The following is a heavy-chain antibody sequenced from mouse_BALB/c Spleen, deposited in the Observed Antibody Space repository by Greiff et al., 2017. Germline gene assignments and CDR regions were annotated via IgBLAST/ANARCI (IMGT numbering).Heavy chain of an antibody. Sequence: DVQLVESGGGLVKPGGSLKLSCAASGFTFSDYYMYWVRQTPEKRLEWVATISDGGSYTYYPDSVKGRFTISRDNAKNNLYLQMSSLKSEDTAMYYCARWGNYYAMDYWGQGTSVTVSS. CDR2: ISDGGSYT. V-gene: IGHV5-4*02. CDR3: ARWGNYYAMDY. J-gene: IGHJ4*01. CDR1: GFTFSDYY.